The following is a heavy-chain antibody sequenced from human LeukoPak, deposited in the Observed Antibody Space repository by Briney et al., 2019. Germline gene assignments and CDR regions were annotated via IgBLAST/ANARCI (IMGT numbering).Heavy chain of an antibody. CDR1: GFTFSSYA. CDR3: ARDVDIVATITLDY. J-gene: IGHJ4*02. CDR2: ISYDGSNK. D-gene: IGHD5-12*01. Sequence: PGRSLRLSCAASGFTFSSYAMHWVRQAPGKGLEWVAVISYDGSNKYYEDSVKGRFTISRDNSKNTLYLQMNSLRAEDTAVYYCARDVDIVATITLDYWGQGTLVTVSS. V-gene: IGHV3-30-3*01.